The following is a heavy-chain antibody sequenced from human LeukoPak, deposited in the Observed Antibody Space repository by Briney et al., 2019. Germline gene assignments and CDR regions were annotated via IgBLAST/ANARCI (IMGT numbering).Heavy chain of an antibody. J-gene: IGHJ2*01. CDR1: GFTFSSYS. Sequence: GGSLRLSCAASGFTFSSYSMNWVRQAPGKVLVWVSRMNSDGSSTTYADSVKGRFTISRDNAKNTLYLQMNSLRAEDTAVYYCAREAAARGDWYFDLWGRGTLVTVSS. CDR3: AREAAARGDWYFDL. CDR2: MNSDGSST. D-gene: IGHD6-25*01. V-gene: IGHV3-74*01.